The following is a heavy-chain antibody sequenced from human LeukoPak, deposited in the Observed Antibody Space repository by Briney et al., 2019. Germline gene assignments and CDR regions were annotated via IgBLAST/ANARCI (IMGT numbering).Heavy chain of an antibody. CDR2: IYYSGST. J-gene: IGHJ4*02. CDR1: GGSISSGGYS. Sequence: TSETLSLTCAVSGGSISSGGYSWSWIRQPPGKGLEWIGYIYYSGSTYYNPSLMSRVTISVDTSKNQFSLKLSSVTAADTAVYYCASRFERRLDYWGQGTLVTVSS. CDR3: ASRFERRLDY. V-gene: IGHV4-30-4*07. D-gene: IGHD3-16*01.